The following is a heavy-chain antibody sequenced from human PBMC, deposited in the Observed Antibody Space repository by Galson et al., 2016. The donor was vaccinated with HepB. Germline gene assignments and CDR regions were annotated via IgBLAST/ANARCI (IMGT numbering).Heavy chain of an antibody. D-gene: IGHD1-1*01. CDR3: AKDVWRGSGTDYYGMDV. Sequence: SLRLSCAASGLTFTNAWMTWVRQAPGKGLEWVAVISYDGSDKYYADSVKGRFTISRDNSKNTLYLQMSSLRAEDTAVYYCAKDVWRGSGTDYYGMDVWGQGTTVTVSS. V-gene: IGHV3-30*18. CDR2: ISYDGSDK. CDR1: GLTFTNAW. J-gene: IGHJ6*02.